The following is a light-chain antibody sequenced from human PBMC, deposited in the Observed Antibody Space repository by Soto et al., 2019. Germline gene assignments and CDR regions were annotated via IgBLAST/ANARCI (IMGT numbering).Light chain of an antibody. V-gene: IGKV3-11*01. CDR2: DAS. J-gene: IGKJ2*01. CDR1: QSVDSS. CDR3: QQRGA. Sequence: EVVLTQSPATLSLSPGERATLSCRASQSVDSSLAWYQQKLVQAPRLLIYDASNRATGIPGRFSGSGSGTDFTLTISSLEPEDFAVYYCQQRGAFGQGTKVEIK.